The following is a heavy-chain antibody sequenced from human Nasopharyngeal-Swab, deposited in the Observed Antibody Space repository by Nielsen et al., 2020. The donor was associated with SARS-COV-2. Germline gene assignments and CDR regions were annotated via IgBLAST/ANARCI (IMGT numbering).Heavy chain of an antibody. CDR3: ASALVWFGEIWFDP. Sequence: SLKISCAASGFTFSSYAMHWVRQAPGKGLDWVAVISYDGSNKYYADSVKGRFTISRDNSKNTLYLQMNSLRAEDTAVYYCASALVWFGEIWFDPWGQGTLVTVSS. CDR1: GFTFSSYA. CDR2: ISYDGSNK. D-gene: IGHD3-10*01. V-gene: IGHV3-30-3*01. J-gene: IGHJ5*02.